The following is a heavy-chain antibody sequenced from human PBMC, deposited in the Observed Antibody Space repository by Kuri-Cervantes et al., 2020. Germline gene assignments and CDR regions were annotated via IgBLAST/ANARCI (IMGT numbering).Heavy chain of an antibody. CDR3: AKDPRPIYYGSDGMDV. D-gene: IGHD3-10*01. J-gene: IGHJ6*02. CDR1: GGSFSGYY. CDR2: INHSGST. V-gene: IGHV4-34*01. Sequence: GSLRLSCAVYGGSFSGYYWSWIRQPPGKGLEWIGEINHSGSTNYNPSLKSRVTISVDTSKNQFSLKLSSVTAADTAVYYCAKDPRPIYYGSDGMDVWGQGTTVTVSS.